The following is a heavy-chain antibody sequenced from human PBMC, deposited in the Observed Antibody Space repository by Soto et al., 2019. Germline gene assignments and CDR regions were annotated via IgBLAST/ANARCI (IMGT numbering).Heavy chain of an antibody. Sequence: TSETLSLTCTVSGGSISSYYWSWIRQPPGKGLEWIGYIYYSGSTNYNPSLKSRVTISVDTSKNQFSLKLSSVTAADTAVYYCARDAPSYYYDSRYYYYGMDVWGQGTTVTVSS. CDR3: ARDAPSYYYDSRYYYYGMDV. J-gene: IGHJ6*02. D-gene: IGHD3-22*01. CDR1: GGSISSYY. V-gene: IGHV4-59*01. CDR2: IYYSGST.